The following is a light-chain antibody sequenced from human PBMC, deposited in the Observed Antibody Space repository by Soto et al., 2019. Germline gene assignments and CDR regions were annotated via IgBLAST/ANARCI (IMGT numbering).Light chain of an antibody. V-gene: IGKV3-11*01. Sequence: EIVVTQSPATLSLSPGERATLSCRASQSVYSYLAWYQQKPGQAPRLLIYDASNRATGIPARFRGSGSGTDFTLTISSLEPEDFAVYYCQQRSNWPITFGQGTRLEIK. CDR3: QQRSNWPIT. CDR1: QSVYSY. CDR2: DAS. J-gene: IGKJ5*01.